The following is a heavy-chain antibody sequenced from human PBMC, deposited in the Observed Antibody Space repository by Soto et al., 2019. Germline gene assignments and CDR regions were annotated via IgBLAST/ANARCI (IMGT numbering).Heavy chain of an antibody. Sequence: PGGSLRLSCISSGFTFRTYTMNWVRQAPGRGLEWVSGIRGFSPYTFYAESVRGRFAISRDNAKNTLYLQMNSLRAEDTAVYYCALNWYYFDYWGQGTLVTVS. J-gene: IGHJ4*02. D-gene: IGHD1-1*01. V-gene: IGHV3-21*04. CDR3: ALNWYYFDY. CDR2: IRGFSPYT. CDR1: GFTFRTYT.